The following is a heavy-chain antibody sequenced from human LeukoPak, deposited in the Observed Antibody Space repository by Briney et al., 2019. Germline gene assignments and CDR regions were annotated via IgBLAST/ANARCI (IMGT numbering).Heavy chain of an antibody. Sequence: SETLSLTCTVPGGSIRSYYWSWIRQPPGKGLDWVGYIFYSGTTDSNPSLKSRVTISVDTSKNQFSLKLRSVTAADTAVYYCARTYCSGGSCHFDYWGQGTLVTVSS. CDR1: GGSIRSYY. D-gene: IGHD2-15*01. J-gene: IGHJ4*02. V-gene: IGHV4-59*08. CDR3: ARTYCSGGSCHFDY. CDR2: IFYSGTT.